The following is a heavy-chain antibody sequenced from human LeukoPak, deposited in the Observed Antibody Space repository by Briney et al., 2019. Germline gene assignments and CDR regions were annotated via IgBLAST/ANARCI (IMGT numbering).Heavy chain of an antibody. CDR3: ARESLADYGSGSYYVDF. J-gene: IGHJ4*02. CDR1: GFTFSSYW. Sequence: PGGSLRLSCAASGFTFSSYWMSWVRQAPGKGLEWVANIKQDGSEKYYVDSVKGRFTISRDNAKNSLYLQMNSLRAEDTAVYYCARESLADYGSGSYYVDFWGQGTLVTVSS. V-gene: IGHV3-7*01. CDR2: IKQDGSEK. D-gene: IGHD3-10*01.